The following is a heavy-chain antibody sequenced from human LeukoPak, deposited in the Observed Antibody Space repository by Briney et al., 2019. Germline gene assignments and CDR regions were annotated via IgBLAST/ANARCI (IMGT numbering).Heavy chain of an antibody. V-gene: IGHV4-39*07. CDR3: ARDSDYSNYWYFDY. J-gene: IGHJ4*02. CDR1: GGSISSSSYY. CDR2: IYYSGST. D-gene: IGHD4-11*01. Sequence: SETLSLTCTVSGGSISSSSYYWGWIRQPPGKGLEWIGSIYYSGSTNYNPSLKSRVTISLDTSKNQFSLKLSSVTAADTAVYYCARDSDYSNYWYFDYWGQGTLVAASS.